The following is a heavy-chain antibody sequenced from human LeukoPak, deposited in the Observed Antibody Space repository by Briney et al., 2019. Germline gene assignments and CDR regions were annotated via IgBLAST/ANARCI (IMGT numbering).Heavy chain of an antibody. Sequence: SETLSLTCAVSGYSISSGYYWGWIRQPPGKGLEWIGSIHHSGSTYYNPSLKSRVTISVDTSKNQFSLKLSSVTAADTAVYYCARHKARLRFLEWFPLGVDYWGQGTLVTVSS. D-gene: IGHD3-3*01. CDR2: IHHSGST. J-gene: IGHJ4*02. V-gene: IGHV4-38-2*01. CDR3: ARHKARLRFLEWFPLGVDY. CDR1: GYSISSGYY.